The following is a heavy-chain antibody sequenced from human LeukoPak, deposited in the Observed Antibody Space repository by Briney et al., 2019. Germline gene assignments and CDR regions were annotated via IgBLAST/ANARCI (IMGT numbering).Heavy chain of an antibody. J-gene: IGHJ4*02. CDR3: ARAGIAVAGMFN. CDR2: IYSGGST. CDR1: GFTISSNY. Sequence: WGSLTLSCAASGFTISSNYMSWIRQAPPKGLEWVSVIYSGGSTYYADSVQGRFTISIDNSKNTLYLQMNSLRAEDTAVYYCARAGIAVAGMFNWGQGTLVTVSS. D-gene: IGHD6-19*01. V-gene: IGHV3-53*01.